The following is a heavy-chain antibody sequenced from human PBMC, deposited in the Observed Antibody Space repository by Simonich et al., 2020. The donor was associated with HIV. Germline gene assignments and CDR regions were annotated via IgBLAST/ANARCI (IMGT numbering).Heavy chain of an antibody. Sequence: QGHLVESGGGVVQPGRSLRLSCAASRFTFSDYAMHWVGPAPGKGLEWVAVIWYDGSKKYYADSVKGRFTISRDNSRNTLYLQMTNLRAEDTAVYFCARSPNIAAAVVYFDYWGQGTLVTVSS. D-gene: IGHD6-13*01. J-gene: IGHJ4*02. CDR1: RFTFSDYA. CDR3: ARSPNIAAAVVYFDY. CDR2: IWYDGSKK. V-gene: IGHV3-33*01.